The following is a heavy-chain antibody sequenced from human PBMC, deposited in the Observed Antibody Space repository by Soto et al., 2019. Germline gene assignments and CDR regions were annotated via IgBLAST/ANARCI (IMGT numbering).Heavy chain of an antibody. J-gene: IGHJ5*02. CDR3: ARGSGYDLEVNWFDP. V-gene: IGHV1-8*01. CDR2: MNPNSGNT. CDR1: GYTFTSYD. D-gene: IGHD5-12*01. Sequence: ASVKVSCKASGYTFTSYDINWVRQATGQGLEWMGWMNPNSGNTGYAQKFQGRVTMTRNTSISTAYMELSSLRSEDTAVYYCARGSGYDLEVNWFDPWGQGTLVTVSS.